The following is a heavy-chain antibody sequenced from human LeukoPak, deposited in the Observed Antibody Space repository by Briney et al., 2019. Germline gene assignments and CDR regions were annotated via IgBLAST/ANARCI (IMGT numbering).Heavy chain of an antibody. V-gene: IGHV4-31*03. D-gene: IGHD4-11*01. CDR3: ARDKGAYSNSPFDY. CDR2: IYYTGST. CDR1: GGSISSGGYY. J-gene: IGHJ4*02. Sequence: SETLSLTCTVSGGSISSGGYYWSWIRQHPGKGLERIGYIYYTGSTYYNPSLQSRVTISVDTSKNQFSLKLSSVTAADTAVYYCARDKGAYSNSPFDYWGQGTLVTVSS.